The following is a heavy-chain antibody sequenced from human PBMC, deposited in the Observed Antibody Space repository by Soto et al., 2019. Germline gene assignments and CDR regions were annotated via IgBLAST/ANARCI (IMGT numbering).Heavy chain of an antibody. J-gene: IGHJ4*02. D-gene: IGHD3-22*01. Sequence: HPGGSLRLSCAASGFTFSSYAMSWVRQAPGKGLEWVSAISGSGGSTYYADSVKGRFTISRDNSKNTLYLQMNSLRAEDTAVYYSAKDPPAYDSSGYYGYFDYWGQGTLVTVSS. V-gene: IGHV3-23*01. CDR3: AKDPPAYDSSGYYGYFDY. CDR1: GFTFSSYA. CDR2: ISGSGGST.